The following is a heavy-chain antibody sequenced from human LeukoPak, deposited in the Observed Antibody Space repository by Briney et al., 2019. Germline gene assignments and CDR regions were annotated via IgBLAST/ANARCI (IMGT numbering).Heavy chain of an antibody. J-gene: IGHJ4*02. CDR1: GFTFSSYG. V-gene: IGHV3-33*01. D-gene: IGHD4-11*01. Sequence: GRSLRLSCAASGFTFSSYGMHWVRQAPGKGLEWVAVIWYDGSNKYYADSVKGRFTISRDNSKNTLYLQMNSLRAEDTAVYYCARELAVTGPNDYWGQGTQVTVSS. CDR3: ARELAVTGPNDY. CDR2: IWYDGSNK.